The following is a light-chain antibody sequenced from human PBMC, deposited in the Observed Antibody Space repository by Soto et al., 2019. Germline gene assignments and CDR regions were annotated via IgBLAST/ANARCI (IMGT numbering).Light chain of an antibody. CDR2: DAS. J-gene: IGKJ5*01. CDR3: QQFNNPIT. Sequence: AIQLTQSPSSLSASVGDRVTITCRASQGISSALAWYQQKPGKAPKLLIYDASSLESGVPSRFSGSGSGTDFTLTISSLQPEDFATYYCQQFNNPITFGKGKRLEIK. V-gene: IGKV1D-13*01. CDR1: QGISSA.